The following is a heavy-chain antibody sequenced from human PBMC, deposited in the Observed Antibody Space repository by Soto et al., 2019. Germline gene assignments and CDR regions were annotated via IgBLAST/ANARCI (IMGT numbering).Heavy chain of an antibody. CDR2: INAGNGNT. CDR1: GYTFTSYA. D-gene: IGHD3-10*01. CDR3: AGGPGGPRGPGDY. Sequence: VQLVQSGAEVKKPGASVKVSCKASGYTFTSYAMHWVRQAPGQRLEWMGWINAGNGNTKYSQKFQGRVTITRDTTASTAYIGLGILRSQGTAVYFCAGGPGGPRGPGDYWGQGTLVTVSS. J-gene: IGHJ4*02. V-gene: IGHV1-3*01.